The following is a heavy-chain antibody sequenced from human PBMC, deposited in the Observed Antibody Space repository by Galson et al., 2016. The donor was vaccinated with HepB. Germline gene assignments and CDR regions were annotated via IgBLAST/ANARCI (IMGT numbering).Heavy chain of an antibody. CDR3: ARGKFDCSGGTCHYYGMDV. CDR1: GLTFSRCD. Sequence: SLRLSCAASGLTFSRCDMHWVRQATGKGLEWVSAIGTAGDTYYPGSVRGRFTISRENSKNSLYLQMNSLTAGDTAVYYCARGKFDCSGGTCHYYGMDVWGKGTTVTDSS. D-gene: IGHD2-15*01. V-gene: IGHV3-13*01. J-gene: IGHJ6*04. CDR2: IGTAGDT.